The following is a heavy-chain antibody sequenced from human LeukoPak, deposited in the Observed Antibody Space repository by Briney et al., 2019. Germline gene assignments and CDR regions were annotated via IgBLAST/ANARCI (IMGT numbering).Heavy chain of an antibody. J-gene: IGHJ4*02. CDR3: ARDYGGSSPFDY. Sequence: AGGSLRLSCAASGFTFSNYGMHWVRQAPGKGLEWVSYIYYADSVKGRFTISRDNAKNSLYLQMNSLRAEDTAVYYCARDYGGSSPFDYWGQGTLVTVSS. D-gene: IGHD4-23*01. V-gene: IGHV3-48*04. CDR1: GFTFSNYG. CDR2: I.